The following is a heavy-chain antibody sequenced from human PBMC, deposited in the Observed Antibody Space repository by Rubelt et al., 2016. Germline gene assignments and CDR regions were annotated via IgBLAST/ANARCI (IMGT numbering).Heavy chain of an antibody. D-gene: IGHD3-10*01. V-gene: IGHV4-39*07. CDR2: SGST. CDR3: ARGDYYGSGSYRPNYYYYYGMDV. J-gene: IGHJ6*02. Sequence: SGSTYYNPSLKSRVTISVDTSKNQFSLKLSSVTAADTAVYYCARGDYYGSGSYRPNYYYYYGMDVWGQGTTVTVSS.